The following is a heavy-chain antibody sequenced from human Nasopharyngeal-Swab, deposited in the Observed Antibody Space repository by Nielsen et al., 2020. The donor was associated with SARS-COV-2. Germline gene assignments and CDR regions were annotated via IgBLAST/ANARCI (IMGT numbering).Heavy chain of an antibody. CDR2: IHFGDNT. CDR3: ARTPYYYMDV. J-gene: IGHJ6*03. V-gene: IGHV3-53*01. Sequence: WIRQPPGKGLEWVAVIHFGDNTYYADSVKGRFTISRDNSKNTLYLQMNNLRAEDTAVYYCARTPYYYMDVWGRGTTVTVSS.